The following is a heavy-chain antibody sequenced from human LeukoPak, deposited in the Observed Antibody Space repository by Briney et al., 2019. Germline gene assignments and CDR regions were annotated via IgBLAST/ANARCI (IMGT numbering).Heavy chain of an antibody. CDR3: ARDLIWDYGDYVWFDP. CDR1: GASISSGGYY. V-gene: IGHV4-39*07. J-gene: IGHJ5*02. Sequence: PSETLSLTCTVSGASISSGGYYWGWLRQPPGKGLEWIGEINHSGSTNYNPSLKSRVTISVDTSKNQFSLKLSSVTAADTAVYYCARDLIWDYGDYVWFDPWGQGTLVTVSS. D-gene: IGHD4-17*01. CDR2: INHSGST.